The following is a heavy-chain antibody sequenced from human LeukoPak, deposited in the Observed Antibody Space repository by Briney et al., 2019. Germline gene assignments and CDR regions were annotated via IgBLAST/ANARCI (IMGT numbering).Heavy chain of an antibody. D-gene: IGHD2-8*01. Sequence: PGGSLRLSCAASGFSFSGNAMHWVRQAPGKGLEWVAFIPFDRSDKYYAGSVKGRFTISRDNSKNTLYLQMNCLRAEDTATYYCAKDYYWSWDYWGQGTLVTVSS. V-gene: IGHV3-30*02. J-gene: IGHJ4*02. CDR3: AKDYYWSWDY. CDR2: IPFDRSDK. CDR1: GFSFSGNA.